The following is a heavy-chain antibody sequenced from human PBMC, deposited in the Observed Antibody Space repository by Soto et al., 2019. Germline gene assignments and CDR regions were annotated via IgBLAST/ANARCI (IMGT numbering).Heavy chain of an antibody. CDR1: GYSFTSYW. V-gene: IGHV5-10-1*01. CDR2: IDPSDSYT. CDR3: ASTRHYYDSSDYSPDY. Sequence: GESLKISCKGSGYSFTSYWISWVRQMPGKGLEWMGRIDPSDSYTNYSPSFQGHVTISADKSISTAYLQWSSLKASDTAMYYCASTRHYYDSSDYSPDYWGQGTLVTVSS. J-gene: IGHJ4*02. D-gene: IGHD3-22*01.